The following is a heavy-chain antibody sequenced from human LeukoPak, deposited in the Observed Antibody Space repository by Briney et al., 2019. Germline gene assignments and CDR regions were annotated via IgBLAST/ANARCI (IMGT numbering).Heavy chain of an antibody. J-gene: IGHJ4*02. V-gene: IGHV3-30-3*01. CDR3: ARVGYYSSGPFSYFDY. D-gene: IGHD3-10*01. CDR1: GFTFSRYA. Sequence: PGGSLRLSCVASGFTFSRYAMHWVRQAPGKGLEWVAVISCDGNNEYYADSVKGRFTISRDSSENTLYLQMNSLRVEDTAVYYCARVGYYSSGPFSYFDYWGQGTLVTVSS. CDR2: ISCDGNNE.